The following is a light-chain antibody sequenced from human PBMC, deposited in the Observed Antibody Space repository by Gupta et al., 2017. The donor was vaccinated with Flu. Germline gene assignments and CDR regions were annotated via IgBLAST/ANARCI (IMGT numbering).Light chain of an antibody. CDR3: QQSNPFPFT. Sequence: DIQMTQSPSSVSASVGDRVTIARRASQGISTWLAWYQQKPGKAPNLLIYAASTGKSGVPSRFSGSGSVTDFTLTISSLQPEDFATYYCQQSNPFPFTFGQGTKVEI. V-gene: IGKV1D-12*01. CDR1: QGISTW. CDR2: AAS. J-gene: IGKJ2*01.